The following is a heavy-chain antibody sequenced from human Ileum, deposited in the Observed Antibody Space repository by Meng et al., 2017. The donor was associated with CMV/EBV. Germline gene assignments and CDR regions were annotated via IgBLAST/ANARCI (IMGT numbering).Heavy chain of an antibody. CDR1: SDTNFY. D-gene: IGHD4-17*01. J-gene: IGHJ4*02. Sequence: SDTNFYWGWIRQPPGHGLEWIGNIYNIYYTGTTYYNPSLRSRVSISIDASKNQFSLKQSSVTAADTAVYYCARGRHSYGDYDTFDLWGQGTLVTVSS. CDR2: IYNIYYTGTT. CDR3: ARGRHSYGDYDTFDL. V-gene: IGHV4-39*07.